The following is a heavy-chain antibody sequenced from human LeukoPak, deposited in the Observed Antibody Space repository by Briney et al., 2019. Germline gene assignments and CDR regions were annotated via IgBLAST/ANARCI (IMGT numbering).Heavy chain of an antibody. CDR1: GYTFTSHG. V-gene: IGHV1-2*06. D-gene: IGHD5-18*01. CDR2: INPNSGGT. Sequence: ASVKVSCKASGYTFTSHGISWVRQAPGQGLEWMGRINPNSGGTNYAQKFQGRVTMTRDTSISTAYMELSRLRSDDTAVYYCARGGENKGYSYGYEDYWGQGTLVTVSS. J-gene: IGHJ4*02. CDR3: ARGGENKGYSYGYEDY.